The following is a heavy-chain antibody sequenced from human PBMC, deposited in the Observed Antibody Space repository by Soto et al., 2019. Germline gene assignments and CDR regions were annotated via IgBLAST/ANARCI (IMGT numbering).Heavy chain of an antibody. CDR1: GGSFSGYY. J-gene: IGHJ6*03. CDR2: INHSGST. D-gene: IGHD4-4*01. CDR3: ARDYSNRPYYYYYMDV. Sequence: SETLSLTCAVYGGSFSGYYWSWIRQPPGKGLEWIGEINHSGSTNYNPSLKSRVTISVDTSKNQFSLNLSSVTAADTAVYYCARDYSNRPYYYYYMDVWGKGTTVTVSS. V-gene: IGHV4-34*01.